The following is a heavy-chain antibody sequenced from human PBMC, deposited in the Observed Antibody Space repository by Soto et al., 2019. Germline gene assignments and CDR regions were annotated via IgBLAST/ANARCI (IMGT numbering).Heavy chain of an antibody. Sequence: QVQLVQSGGEVKKPASSVKVSCKASGGTFNNYPITWVRQAPGEGLEWMGGIIPIFGTANYAQNFQGRVTISVNKSTSTAYMELSSLRAEDTAVYYCARGRGYSGDDHYYYFAMDVWGHGTTVTVSS. CDR3: ARGRGYSGDDHYYYFAMDV. CDR1: GGTFNNYP. D-gene: IGHD5-12*01. CDR2: IIPIFGTA. J-gene: IGHJ6*02. V-gene: IGHV1-69*06.